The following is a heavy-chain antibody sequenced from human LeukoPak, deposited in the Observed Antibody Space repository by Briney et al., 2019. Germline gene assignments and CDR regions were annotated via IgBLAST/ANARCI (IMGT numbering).Heavy chain of an antibody. CDR1: GGSFSGYY. Sequence: SETLSLTCAVYGGSFSGYYWSWIRQPPGKGLEWIGEINHIGSTNYNPSHKSRVTISVDTSKNQFSLKLSSVTAADTAVYYCARGHWQWLAVGPFDYWGQGTLVTVSS. CDR3: ARGHWQWLAVGPFDY. J-gene: IGHJ4*02. CDR2: INHIGST. D-gene: IGHD6-19*01. V-gene: IGHV4-34*01.